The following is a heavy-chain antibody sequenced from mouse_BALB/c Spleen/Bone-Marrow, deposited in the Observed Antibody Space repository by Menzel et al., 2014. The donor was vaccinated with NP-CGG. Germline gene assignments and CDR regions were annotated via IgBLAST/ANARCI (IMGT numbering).Heavy chain of an antibody. D-gene: IGHD2-3*01. CDR2: ILPGRGST. CDR1: GYTFSSYW. V-gene: IGHV1-9*01. CDR3: ARSDGYYYAMDY. J-gene: IGHJ4*01. Sequence: VHLVESGAELMKPGASVKISCKATGYTFSSYWIEWVKQRPGHGLEWIGEILPGRGSTNYNEKFKGKATFTADTSSNTAYMQLSSLTSEDSAVYYCARSDGYYYAMDYWGQGTSVTVSS.